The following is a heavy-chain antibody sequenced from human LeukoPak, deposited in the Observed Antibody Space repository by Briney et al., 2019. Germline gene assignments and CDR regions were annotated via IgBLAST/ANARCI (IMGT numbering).Heavy chain of an antibody. D-gene: IGHD3-10*01. J-gene: IGHJ4*02. CDR3: AKSGAFNPYRSGSIVGYFDY. V-gene: IGHV3-23*01. Sequence: GGTLRLSCAASGFTFSTYGMSWVRQAPGKGLEWVSGISGSGDSTYYADSVKGRFTISRDSSKNTLYLQMNSLRAEDTAVYYCAKSGAFNPYRSGSIVGYFDYWGQGTLVTVSS. CDR1: GFTFSTYG. CDR2: ISGSGDST.